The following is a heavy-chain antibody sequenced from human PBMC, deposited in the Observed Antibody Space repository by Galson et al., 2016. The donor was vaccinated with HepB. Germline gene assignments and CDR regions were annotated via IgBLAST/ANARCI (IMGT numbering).Heavy chain of an antibody. D-gene: IGHD6-19*01. CDR1: GGSISGNSYY. CDR3: ATGLSVAGKMDYHYMDV. Sequence: SETLSLTCIVSGGSISGNSYYWGWLRQSPGRGLEWIGSMYYNGATYYNPSPESRVTISVDTSKHEISLRLSSVTAADTAVYFCATGLSVAGKMDYHYMDVWGNGTTVTVSS. J-gene: IGHJ6*03. CDR2: MYYNGAT. V-gene: IGHV4-39*01.